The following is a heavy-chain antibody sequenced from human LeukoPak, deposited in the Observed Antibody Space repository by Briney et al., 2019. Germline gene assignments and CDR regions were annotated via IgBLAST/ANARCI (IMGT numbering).Heavy chain of an antibody. V-gene: IGHV4-34*01. CDR3: AREQQLVVSRGSARGVSRDNSFNWFDP. D-gene: IGHD6-13*01. Sequence: SETLSLTCAVYGGSFSGYYWSWIRQPPGKGLKWIGEINHSGSTNYNPSLKSRVTISVDTSKNQFSLKLSSVTAADTAVYYCAREQQLVVSRGSARGVSRDNSFNWFDPWGQGTLVTVSS. CDR2: INHSGST. J-gene: IGHJ5*02. CDR1: GGSFSGYY.